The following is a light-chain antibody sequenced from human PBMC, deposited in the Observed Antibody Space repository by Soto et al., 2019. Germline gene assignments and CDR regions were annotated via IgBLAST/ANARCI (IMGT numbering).Light chain of an antibody. CDR1: QSVSSD. CDR2: GAS. Sequence: EIVMTQSPATLSVSPGERATLSCRASQSVSSDLAWYQQKSGQAPRLLIHGASIRATGIPARFSGSGSGTEFTLTISSLQSEDFAVYYCHQYNNWLWTFGQGTKVEIK. V-gene: IGKV3-15*01. J-gene: IGKJ1*01. CDR3: HQYNNWLWT.